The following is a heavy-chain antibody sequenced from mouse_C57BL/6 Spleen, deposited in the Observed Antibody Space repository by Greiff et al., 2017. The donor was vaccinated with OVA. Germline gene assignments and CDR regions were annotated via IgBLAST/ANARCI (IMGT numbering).Heavy chain of an antibody. V-gene: IGHV2-5*01. D-gene: IGHD1-1*01. CDR3: AKKGAVVATDWYFDV. CDR2: IWRGGST. Sequence: QVQLQQSGPGLVQPSQSLSITCTVSGFSLTSYGVHWVRQSPGKGLEWLGVIWRGGSTDYNAAFMSRLSITKDNSKSQVFFKMNSLQADDTAIYYCAKKGAVVATDWYFDVWGTGTTVTVSS. CDR1: GFSLTSYG. J-gene: IGHJ1*03.